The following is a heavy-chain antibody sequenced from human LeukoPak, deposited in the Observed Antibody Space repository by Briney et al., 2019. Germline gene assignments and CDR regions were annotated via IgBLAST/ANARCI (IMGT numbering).Heavy chain of an antibody. J-gene: IGHJ4*02. V-gene: IGHV3-30*03. D-gene: IGHD3-16*02. CDR3: ARDGSWGSYRYAYYFDY. CDR2: ISYDANNK. CDR1: GFTFSSYG. Sequence: QPGRPLGLSCAASGFTFSSYGMPWVRRAPGKGLEWVAVISYDANNKYYADSVKGRFTISRDNSKNTLYLQMNSLRAEDTAVYYCARDGSWGSYRYAYYFDYWGQGTLVTVSS.